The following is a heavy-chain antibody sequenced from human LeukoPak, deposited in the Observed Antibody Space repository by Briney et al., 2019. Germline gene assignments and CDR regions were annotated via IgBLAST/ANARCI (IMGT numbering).Heavy chain of an antibody. CDR3: ARRSGVAVAGAFDY. Sequence: SETLSHTCTVSGGSISSYYWSWIRQPPGKGLEWIGSIYYSGSTYYNPSLKSRVTISVDTSKNQFSLKLSSVTAADTAVYFCARRSGVAVAGAFDYWGQGTLVTVSS. J-gene: IGHJ4*02. CDR2: IYYSGST. CDR1: GGSISSYY. D-gene: IGHD6-19*01. V-gene: IGHV4-59*12.